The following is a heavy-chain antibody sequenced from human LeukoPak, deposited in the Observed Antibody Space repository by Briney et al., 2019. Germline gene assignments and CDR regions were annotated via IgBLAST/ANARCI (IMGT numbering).Heavy chain of an antibody. J-gene: IGHJ6*03. Sequence: GGSLRLSCAASGFTFDDYAMHWVRHAPGKGLEWVSGISWNSGSIGYADSVKGRFTISRDNAKNSLYLQMNSLRAEDTALYYCAKDKDSGYYYYMDVWGKGTTVTVSS. V-gene: IGHV3-9*01. CDR2: ISWNSGSI. D-gene: IGHD3/OR15-3a*01. CDR3: AKDKDSGYYYYMDV. CDR1: GFTFDDYA.